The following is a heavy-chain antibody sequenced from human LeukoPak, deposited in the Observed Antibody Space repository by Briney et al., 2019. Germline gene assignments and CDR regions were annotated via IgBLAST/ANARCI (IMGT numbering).Heavy chain of an antibody. Sequence: ASVKVSCKASGYTFTGYYMNWVRQAPGQGLEWMGWINPKSGATNYAQKFQGRVTMTRDTSISTAYMELSRLRSDDTAVYYCARGLLSGDLEDDYWGQGTLVTVSA. CDR1: GYTFTGYY. CDR3: ARGLLSGDLEDDY. CDR2: INPKSGAT. J-gene: IGHJ4*02. D-gene: IGHD3-10*01. V-gene: IGHV1-2*02.